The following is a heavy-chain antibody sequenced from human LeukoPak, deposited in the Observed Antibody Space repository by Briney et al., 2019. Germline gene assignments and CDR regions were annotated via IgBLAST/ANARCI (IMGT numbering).Heavy chain of an antibody. J-gene: IGHJ4*02. V-gene: IGHV3-30*04. CDR1: GFTFSSCA. CDR2: ISYDGSNK. Sequence: GGSLRLSCAASGFTFSSCAMHWVRPAPGKGQEWVAVISYDGSNKYYADSVKGRFTISRDNSKNTLYLQMNSLRAEDTAVYYCARDLGTVDTAMVFWGQGTLVTVSS. CDR3: ARDLGTVDTAMVF. D-gene: IGHD5-18*01.